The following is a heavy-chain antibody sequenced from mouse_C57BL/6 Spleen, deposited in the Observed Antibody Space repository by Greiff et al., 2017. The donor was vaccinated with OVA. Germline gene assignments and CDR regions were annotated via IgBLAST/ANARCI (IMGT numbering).Heavy chain of an antibody. CDR2: IDPSDSET. J-gene: IGHJ4*01. V-gene: IGHV1-52*01. CDR1: GYTFTSYW. CDR3: AGGHYGYAMDY. Sequence: QVHVKQPGAELVRPGSSVKLSCKASGYTFTSYWMHWVKQRPIQGLEWIGNIDPSDSETHYNQKFKDKATLTVDKSSSTAYMQLSSLTSEDSAVYYCAGGHYGYAMDYWGQGTSVTVSS. D-gene: IGHD1-1*02.